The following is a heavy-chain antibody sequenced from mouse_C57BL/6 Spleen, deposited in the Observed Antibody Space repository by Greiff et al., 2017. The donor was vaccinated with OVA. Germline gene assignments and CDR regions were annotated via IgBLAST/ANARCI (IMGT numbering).Heavy chain of an antibody. Sequence: EVQRVESEGGLVQPGSSMKLSCTASGFTFSDYYMAWVRQVPEKGLEWVANINYDGSSTYYLDSLKSRFIISRDNAKNILYLQMSSLKSEDTATYYCARGSYYYGSSLYYAMDYWGQGTSVTVSS. CDR2: INYDGSST. J-gene: IGHJ4*01. CDR1: GFTFSDYY. V-gene: IGHV5-16*01. D-gene: IGHD1-1*01. CDR3: ARGSYYYGSSLYYAMDY.